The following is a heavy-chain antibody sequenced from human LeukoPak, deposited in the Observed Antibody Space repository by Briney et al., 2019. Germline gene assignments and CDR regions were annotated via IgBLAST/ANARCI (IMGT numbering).Heavy chain of an antibody. D-gene: IGHD3-22*01. Sequence: ASVKVSCKASGSTFTSYGISWVRQAPGQGLEWMGWISAYNGNTNYAQKLQGSVTMTTDTFTSTANMELRSLRSDDTAVYYCAREHYYDSSGYTRSADYWGQGTLVTVSS. V-gene: IGHV1-18*01. CDR3: AREHYYDSSGYTRSADY. CDR1: GSTFTSYG. J-gene: IGHJ4*02. CDR2: ISAYNGNT.